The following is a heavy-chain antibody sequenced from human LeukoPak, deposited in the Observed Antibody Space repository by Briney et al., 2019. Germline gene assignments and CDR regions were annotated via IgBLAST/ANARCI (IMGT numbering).Heavy chain of an antibody. J-gene: IGHJ4*02. CDR1: GYTFTSYA. CDR2: INAGNGNT. V-gene: IGHV1-3*01. Sequence: ASVKVSCTASGYTFTSYAMHWVRQAPGQRLEWMGWINAGNGNTKYSQKFQGRVTITRDTSASTAYMELSSLRSEDTAVYYCARVGWYYDSSGYYDYWGQGTLVTVSS. D-gene: IGHD3-22*01. CDR3: ARVGWYYDSSGYYDY.